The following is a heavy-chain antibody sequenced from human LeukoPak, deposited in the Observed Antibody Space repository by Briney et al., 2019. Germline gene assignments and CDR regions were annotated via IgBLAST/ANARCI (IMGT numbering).Heavy chain of an antibody. Sequence: PGGSSRLSCVASGYSFSTYSMNWVRQAPGKGLEWISYISGSGGTMFYADSVKGRFTIPRDNAKRSLYLHMTSLRADDTAVYYCARGGGSSWGALDYWGQGTLVTVSS. D-gene: IGHD3-16*01. CDR2: ISGSGGTM. CDR1: GYSFSTYS. CDR3: ARGGGSSWGALDY. J-gene: IGHJ4*02. V-gene: IGHV3-48*04.